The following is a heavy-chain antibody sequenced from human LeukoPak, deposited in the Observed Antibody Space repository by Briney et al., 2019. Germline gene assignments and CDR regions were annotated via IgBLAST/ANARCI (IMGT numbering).Heavy chain of an antibody. D-gene: IGHD4-17*01. CDR2: ITGSGTTT. J-gene: IGHJ3*01. CDR3: RQAPNGDYTTAIDF. Sequence: PGGSLRLSCVACGLPFRNYAIMWVREGPGGRLEGVFAITGSGTTTRYAHSVKGRFTIYRDHSVDTLSLKMTRLSAEDTAVYYCRQAPNGDYTTAIDFSGQGTMVTVSS. CDR1: GLPFRNYA. V-gene: IGHV3-23*01.